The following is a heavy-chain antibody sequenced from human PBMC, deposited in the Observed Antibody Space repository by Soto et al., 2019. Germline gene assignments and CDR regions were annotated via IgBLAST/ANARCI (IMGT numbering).Heavy chain of an antibody. D-gene: IGHD4-17*01. CDR3: AKDRDYGFDY. CDR2: ISGSGGST. V-gene: IGHV3-23*01. J-gene: IGHJ4*02. Sequence: ILSCAASGFTFSSYAMSWVRQAPGKGLEWVSAISGSGGSTYYADSVKGRFTISRDNSKNTLYLQMNSLRAEDTAVYYCAKDRDYGFDYWGQGTLVTVSS. CDR1: GFTFSSYA.